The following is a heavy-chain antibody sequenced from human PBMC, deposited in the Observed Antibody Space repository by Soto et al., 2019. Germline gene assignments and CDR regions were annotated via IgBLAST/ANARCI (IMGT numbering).Heavy chain of an antibody. D-gene: IGHD4-17*01. J-gene: IGHJ6*02. V-gene: IGHV3-23*01. CDR3: EKILSTVTSYYYGMDV. CDR2: ISGSGDRA. CDR1: GFTFSTYP. Sequence: EVQLLESGGGLVQPGGSLRLSCAASGFTFSTYPMTWVRQAPGKGLEGVSSISGSGDRAYYTDSVRGRFTISRDNSKNTVYLQMNSLRAEDTAVYYCEKILSTVTSYYYGMDVWGQGTTVTVSS.